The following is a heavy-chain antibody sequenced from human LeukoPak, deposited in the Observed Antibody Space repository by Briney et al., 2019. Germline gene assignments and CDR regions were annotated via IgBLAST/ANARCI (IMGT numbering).Heavy chain of an antibody. V-gene: IGHV1-69*13. Sequence: GASAKVPCKASGDTLSRYAISWVRQAPGQGLEWMGVIIPIYGTTYYAQTFQDRVTITADESTSTAYMELSSLRSEDSAVDYCARLPMDYYNSCCYYYFDYGGQGTLVTVSS. CDR2: IIPIYGTT. J-gene: IGHJ4*02. D-gene: IGHD3-22*01. CDR1: GDTLSRYA. CDR3: ARLPMDYYNSCCYYYFDY.